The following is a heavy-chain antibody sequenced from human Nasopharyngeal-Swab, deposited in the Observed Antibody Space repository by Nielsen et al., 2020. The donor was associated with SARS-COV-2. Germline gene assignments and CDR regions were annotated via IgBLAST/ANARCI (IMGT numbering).Heavy chain of an antibody. Sequence: WIRQPSGKGLEWIGSIYYSATTYYNPSLKSRATLSVDRAKNQFSLKLSSVTAADTAVYYCARTARSTYCTTAACPPKVQWFDPWGQGNLVTVSS. CDR3: ARTARSTYCTTAACPPKVQWFDP. CDR2: IYYSATT. V-gene: IGHV4-39*01. D-gene: IGHD2-8*01. J-gene: IGHJ5*02.